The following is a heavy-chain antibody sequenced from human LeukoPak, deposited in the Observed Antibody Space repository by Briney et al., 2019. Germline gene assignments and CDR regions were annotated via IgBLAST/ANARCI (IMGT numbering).Heavy chain of an antibody. CDR2: IYHSGST. Sequence: SETLSLTCTVSGYSISSDYYWGWIRQPPGKGLEWIGSIYHSGSTYYNPSLKSRVTISVDTSKNQFSLKLSSVTAADTAVYYCARDSSSGWYDNYYYYYMDVWGKGTTVTVSS. CDR1: GYSISSDYY. D-gene: IGHD6-19*01. CDR3: ARDSSSGWYDNYYYYYMDV. V-gene: IGHV4-38-2*02. J-gene: IGHJ6*03.